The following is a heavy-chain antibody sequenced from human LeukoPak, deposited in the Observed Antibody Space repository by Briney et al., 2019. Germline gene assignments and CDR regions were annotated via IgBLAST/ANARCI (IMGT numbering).Heavy chain of an antibody. D-gene: IGHD4/OR15-4a*01. CDR1: GASLSSSNW. J-gene: IGHJ4*02. V-gene: IGHV4-4*02. CDR3: ASRKDDYADLDC. CDR2: IHHSGTT. Sequence: SETLSLTCSVSGASLSSSNWWSWVRQFPDKGLEWIGEIHHSGTTNYHSSLKSRVTISVDKSKNQFSLKLYSVTAADTAVYYCASRKDDYADLDCWGQGTLVTASS.